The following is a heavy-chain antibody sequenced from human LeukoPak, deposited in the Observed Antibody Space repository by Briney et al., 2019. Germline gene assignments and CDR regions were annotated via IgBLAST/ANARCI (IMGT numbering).Heavy chain of an antibody. CDR1: GFTVSSDA. J-gene: IGHJ4*02. Sequence: GGSLRLSCVASGFTVSSDAMTWVRQAPGKGLEWVAAISDSKTYYTDSVRGRFTISRDDPKNTLFLQMNSPRAEDTAVYYCAKRRNRNTGPFESWGRGTLVTVSP. V-gene: IGHV3-23*01. D-gene: IGHD5-18*01. CDR2: ISDSKT. CDR3: AKRRNRNTGPFES.